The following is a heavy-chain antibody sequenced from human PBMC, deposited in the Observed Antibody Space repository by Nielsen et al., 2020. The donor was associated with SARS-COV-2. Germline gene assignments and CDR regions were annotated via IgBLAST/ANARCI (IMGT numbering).Heavy chain of an antibody. CDR2: IKQDGSEK. CDR3: ARDSVAATGQIYFYGFDV. J-gene: IGHJ6*02. D-gene: IGHD2-15*01. CDR1: GFTFSSYW. Sequence: GESLKISCAASGFTFSSYWMSWVRQAPGKGLEWVANIKQDGSEKYYVDSVKGRFTISRDNANNSLYLQMNRLGVEDTAVYDCARDSVAATGQIYFYGFDVWGQGTTVTVSS. V-gene: IGHV3-7*03.